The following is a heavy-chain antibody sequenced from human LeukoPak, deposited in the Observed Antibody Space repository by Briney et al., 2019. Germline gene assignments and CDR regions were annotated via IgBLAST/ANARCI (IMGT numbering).Heavy chain of an antibody. Sequence: ASVKVSCKVSGYTLTELSMHWVRQAPGKGLEWMGGFDPEDGETNYAQKFQGRVTITADKSTSTAYMELSSLRSEDTAVYYCARGGATDYYYYYYMDVWGKGTTVTVSS. CDR3: ARGGATDYYYYYYMDV. J-gene: IGHJ6*03. D-gene: IGHD1-26*01. CDR1: GYTLTELS. V-gene: IGHV1-24*01. CDR2: FDPEDGET.